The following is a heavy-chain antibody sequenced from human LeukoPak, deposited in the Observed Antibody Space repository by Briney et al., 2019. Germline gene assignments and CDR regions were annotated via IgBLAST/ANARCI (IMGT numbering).Heavy chain of an antibody. CDR3: ARGQWLVINWFDP. Sequence: SETLSLTCAVYGGSFSGYYWSWIRQPPGKGLEWIGEINHSGSTNYNPSLKSRVTISVDTSKNQFSLKLSSVTAADTAVYYCARGQWLVINWFDPWGQGTLVTVSS. CDR1: GGSFSGYY. CDR2: INHSGST. D-gene: IGHD6-19*01. J-gene: IGHJ5*02. V-gene: IGHV4-34*01.